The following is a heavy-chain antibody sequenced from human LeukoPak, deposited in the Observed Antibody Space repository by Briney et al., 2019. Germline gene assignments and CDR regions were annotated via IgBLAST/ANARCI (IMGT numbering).Heavy chain of an antibody. V-gene: IGHV1-2*02. J-gene: IGHJ4*02. CDR2: INPNSGGT. CDR1: GYTFTDYY. Sequence: GASVKVSCKASGYTFTDYYLHWVRQAPGQGLEWMGWINPNSGGTNYAQKFQGRVTMTRDTSISTAYMELSRLRSDDTAVYYCARDGYNWKREFDYWGQGTQVTVSS. D-gene: IGHD1-20*01. CDR3: ARDGYNWKREFDY.